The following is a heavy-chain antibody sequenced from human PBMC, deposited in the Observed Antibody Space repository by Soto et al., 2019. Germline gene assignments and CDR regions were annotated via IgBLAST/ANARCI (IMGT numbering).Heavy chain of an antibody. CDR1: GYSFTSYG. D-gene: IGHD3-22*01. J-gene: IGHJ3*02. V-gene: IGHV1-18*01. CDR3: ARDLVDDSSGSNYSAFDI. CDR2: INTFNGNT. Sequence: ASVKVSCKASGYSFTSYGVTWVRQAPGQGLEWMGWINTFNGNTNYAQNLQGRVSMTTDTSTSTAYMELSSLRSEDTAVYYCARDLVDDSSGSNYSAFDIWGQGTMVTVS.